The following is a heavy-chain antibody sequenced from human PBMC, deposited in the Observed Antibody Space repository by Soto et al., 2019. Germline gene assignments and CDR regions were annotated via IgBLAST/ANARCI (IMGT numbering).Heavy chain of an antibody. CDR1: GGTVSKSA. J-gene: IGHJ4*02. CDR3: GRSSSWTKVEY. D-gene: IGHD6-13*01. Sequence: SVKVSCKASGGTVSKSAISWLRQAPGQGLEWMGGIIPIFGPATYSQKFQDRVTITADESTGTGYMELSSLTSEDTGVYFCGRSSSWTKVEYWGQGTLVTVS. CDR2: IIPIFGPA. V-gene: IGHV1-69*13.